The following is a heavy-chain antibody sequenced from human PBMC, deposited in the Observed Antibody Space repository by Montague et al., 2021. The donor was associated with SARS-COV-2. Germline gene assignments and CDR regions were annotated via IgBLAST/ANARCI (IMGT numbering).Heavy chain of an antibody. Sequence: SETLSLTCTVSGGSITSYYWTWIRQPPGKGLEWVGRIYYSGSTNYNPSLTSRVTISVDTSKNQFSMKLSSVTAADTAVYYCARTGLGAYDILTGYTVNAFGKWGQGTMVTVSS. CDR1: GGSITSYY. CDR3: ARTGLGAYDILTGYTVNAFGK. J-gene: IGHJ3*02. CDR2: IYYSGST. D-gene: IGHD3-9*01. V-gene: IGHV4-59*01.